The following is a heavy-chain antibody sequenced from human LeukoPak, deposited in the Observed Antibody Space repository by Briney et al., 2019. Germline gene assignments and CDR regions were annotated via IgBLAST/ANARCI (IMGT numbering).Heavy chain of an antibody. CDR3: ARVGVYCTTTTCLDY. Sequence: ASVTVSCKTSGYTYTNYGVSWVRQAPGQGLEWMGWISAYNGNADYAQKLQGRVTITADTSTSTAYMELRSLRSDDTAVYYCARVGVYCTTTTCLDYWGQGTLVTVSS. CDR2: ISAYNGNA. J-gene: IGHJ4*02. CDR1: GYTYTNYG. D-gene: IGHD2-2*01. V-gene: IGHV1-18*01.